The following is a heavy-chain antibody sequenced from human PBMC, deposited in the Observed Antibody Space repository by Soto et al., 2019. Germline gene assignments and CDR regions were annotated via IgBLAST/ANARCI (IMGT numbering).Heavy chain of an antibody. V-gene: IGHV4-39*01. CDR3: ARVLGEKRNPYFVGLDS. Sequence: SETLSLTCTVTDYSITSDSYYWGWIRQSPGREMQWIGTMHHTGTTSYNPSLRSRATLAIDASKNQMFLKLISVTAADTAVYYCARVLGEKRNPYFVGLDSWGQGTQGTAPQ. D-gene: IGHD3-9*01. J-gene: IGHJ4*02. CDR1: DYSITSDSYY. CDR2: MHHTGTT.